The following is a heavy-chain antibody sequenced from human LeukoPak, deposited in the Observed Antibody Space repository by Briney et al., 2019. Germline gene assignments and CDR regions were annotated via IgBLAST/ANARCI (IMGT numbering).Heavy chain of an antibody. Sequence: GGSLRLSCAASGFTFSNYWMSWVRQAPEKGLDWVANIKQDGSVKQYVDSMKGRFTISRDNAKNSLYLQMHSLRAEDTAVYYCARDRDDGGFEYWGQGTLVTVSS. CDR2: IKQDGSVK. J-gene: IGHJ4*02. D-gene: IGHD4-23*01. CDR1: GFTFSNYW. CDR3: ARDRDDGGFEY. V-gene: IGHV3-7*01.